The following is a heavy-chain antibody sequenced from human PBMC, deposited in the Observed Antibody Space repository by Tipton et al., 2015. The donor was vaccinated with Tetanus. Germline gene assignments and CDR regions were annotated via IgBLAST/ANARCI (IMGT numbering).Heavy chain of an antibody. V-gene: IGHV1-46*01. D-gene: IGHD3-10*01. Sequence: QLVQSGPEVKKPGASVKVSCKASGYTLTSYHMHWVRQAPGQGLEWMGIIHPGGGRTTYAQGFQGRVILTREKSTSTVYLHLNSLRSDDTAVYFCARDAVYGSGSFYNVWFDPWGQGTLVTVSS. CDR2: IHPGGGRT. CDR3: ARDAVYGSGSFYNVWFDP. CDR1: GYTLTSYH. J-gene: IGHJ5*02.